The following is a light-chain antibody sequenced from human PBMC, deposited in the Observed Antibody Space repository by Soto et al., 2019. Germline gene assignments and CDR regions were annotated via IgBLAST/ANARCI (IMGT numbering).Light chain of an antibody. CDR3: QQYDNLPLT. J-gene: IGKJ4*01. CDR2: DAS. CDR1: QDISNN. V-gene: IGKV1-33*01. Sequence: DIQMPQSPSSLSASVGDRVTITCQASQDISNNLNWYQQKPGKAPKLLIYDASNLETGVPSRFSGSGSGTDFTFTISSLQPEDIATYYYQQYDNLPLTFGGGTKVEIK.